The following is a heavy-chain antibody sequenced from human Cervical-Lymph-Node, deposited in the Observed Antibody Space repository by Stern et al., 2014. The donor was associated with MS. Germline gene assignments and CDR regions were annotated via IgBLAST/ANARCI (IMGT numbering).Heavy chain of an antibody. V-gene: IGHV1-69*01. CDR2: IIPMVGTA. D-gene: IGHD3-10*01. CDR1: GGTFSSHA. CDR3: ASSVGELTPEAV. J-gene: IGHJ6*02. Sequence: VQLVESGAEVKKPGSSVRVSCKASGGTFSSHAISWVRQAPGHGLEWMGGIIPMVGTAKSAQKFPGRVTTTADDYTRPAYLAVSSLRSEDTAVYYCASSVGELTPEAVWGQGTTVTVFS.